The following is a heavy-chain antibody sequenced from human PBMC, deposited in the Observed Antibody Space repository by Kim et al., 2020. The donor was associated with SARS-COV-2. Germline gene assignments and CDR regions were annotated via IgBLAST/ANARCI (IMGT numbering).Heavy chain of an antibody. V-gene: IGHV3-21*01. Sequence: GGSLRLSCAASGFTFSSYSMNWVRQAPGKGLEWVSSISSSSSYIYYADSVKGRFTISRDNAKNSLYLQMNSLRAEDTAVYYCARVAGHYYGSGSYGALDYWGQGTLVTVSS. CDR1: GFTFSSYS. J-gene: IGHJ4*02. D-gene: IGHD3-10*01. CDR3: ARVAGHYYGSGSYGALDY. CDR2: ISSSSSYI.